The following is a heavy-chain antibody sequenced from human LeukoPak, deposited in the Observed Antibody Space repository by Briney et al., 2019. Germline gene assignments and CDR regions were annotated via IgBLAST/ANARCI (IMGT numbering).Heavy chain of an antibody. D-gene: IGHD6-6*01. CDR2: INHSGST. J-gene: IGHJ4*02. CDR3: ARGGAARRVAPGYQIFDY. V-gene: IGHV4-34*01. Sequence: SETLSLTCAVYGGSFSGYYWSWIRQPPGKGLEWIGEINHSGSTNYNPSLKSRVTISVDRSKNQFSLKLSSVTAADTAVYYCARGGAARRVAPGYQIFDYWGQGTLVTVSS. CDR1: GGSFSGYY.